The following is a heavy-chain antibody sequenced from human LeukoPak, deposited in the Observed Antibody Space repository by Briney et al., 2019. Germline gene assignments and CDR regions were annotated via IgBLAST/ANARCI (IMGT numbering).Heavy chain of an antibody. D-gene: IGHD5-18*01. Sequence: ASVKVSCKASGGTFSSYAISWVRQAPGQGLEWMGGIIPIFGTANYAQKFQGRVTITADESTSTAYMELSSLRSEDTAVYYCARTGVRGYSYGNDYWGQGTLATVSS. CDR1: GGTFSSYA. J-gene: IGHJ4*02. CDR3: ARTGVRGYSYGNDY. CDR2: IIPIFGTA. V-gene: IGHV1-69*13.